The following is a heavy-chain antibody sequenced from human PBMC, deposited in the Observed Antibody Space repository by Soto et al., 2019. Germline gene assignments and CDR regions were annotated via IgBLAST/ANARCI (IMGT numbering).Heavy chain of an antibody. Sequence: ASETLSLTCTVSGGSISSYYWSWIRQPPGKGLEWIGYIYYSGSTNYNPSLKSRVTISVDTSKNQFSLKLSSVTAADTAVYYCARVGETQYFQHWGQGTLVTVSS. CDR2: IYYSGST. CDR1: GGSISSYY. V-gene: IGHV4-59*01. CDR3: ARVGETQYFQH. J-gene: IGHJ1*01.